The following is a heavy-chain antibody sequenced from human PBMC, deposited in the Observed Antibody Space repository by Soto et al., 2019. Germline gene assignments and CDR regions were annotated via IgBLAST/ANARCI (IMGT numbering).Heavy chain of an antibody. J-gene: IGHJ4*02. D-gene: IGHD1-26*01. CDR3: ARGGGAGNRNFDS. CDR1: GGSISSSSDY. V-gene: IGHV4-39*01. Sequence: QLQLQESGPGLVKPSETLSLTCTVSGGSISSSSDYWGWIRQPPGKGLEWIGSIYYSGSTYYNPSLKSRLTISVDPSKNQFSLKLSSVTAADTAVYYCARGGGAGNRNFDSWGQGTLVTVSS. CDR2: IYYSGST.